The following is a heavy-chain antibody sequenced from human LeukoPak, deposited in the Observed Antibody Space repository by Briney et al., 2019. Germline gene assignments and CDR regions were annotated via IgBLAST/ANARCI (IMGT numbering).Heavy chain of an antibody. Sequence: SETLSLTCTVSGGSMNNYYWSWIRQPPGKRLEWIAFIYYSGSTKYNPSLQSRVTISVDTSKNQFSLRLTSVPAADTAVYYCARHFVTYPHYFDYWGQGTLVTVSS. CDR3: ARHFVTYPHYFDY. J-gene: IGHJ4*02. D-gene: IGHD2-21*01. V-gene: IGHV4-59*08. CDR2: IYYSGST. CDR1: GGSMNNYY.